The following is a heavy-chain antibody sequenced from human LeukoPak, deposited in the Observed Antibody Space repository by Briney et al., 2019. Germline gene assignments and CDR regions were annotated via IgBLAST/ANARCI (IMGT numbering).Heavy chain of an antibody. CDR1: GYTFTGYY. D-gene: IGHD3-3*01. CDR3: ARSGTAPYYYYGMDV. J-gene: IGHJ6*04. V-gene: IGHV1-2*04. CDR2: INPNSGGT. Sequence: GASVKVSFKASGYTFTGYYMHWVRQAPGQGLEWMGWINPNSGGTNYAQKFQGWVTMTRDTSISTAYMELSRLRSDDTAVYYCARSGTAPYYYYGMDVWGKGTTVTVSS.